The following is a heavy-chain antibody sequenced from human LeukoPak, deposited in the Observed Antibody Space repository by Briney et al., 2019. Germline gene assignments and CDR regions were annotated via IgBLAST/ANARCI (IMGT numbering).Heavy chain of an antibody. D-gene: IGHD3-22*01. J-gene: IGHJ4*02. V-gene: IGHV3-23*01. CDR2: ISGSGGST. CDR1: GFTFSSYG. Sequence: GGSLRLSCAASGFTFSSYGMHWVRQAPGKGLEWVSAISGSGGSTYYADSVKGRFTISRDNSKNTLYLQMNSLRAEDTAVYYCAKEEEYYYDSSGYPSDYWGQGTLVTVSS. CDR3: AKEEEYYYDSSGYPSDY.